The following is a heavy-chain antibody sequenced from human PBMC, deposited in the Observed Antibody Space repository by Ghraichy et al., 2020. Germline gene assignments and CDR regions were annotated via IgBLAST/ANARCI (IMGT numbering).Heavy chain of an antibody. CDR2: ISYDGSNK. J-gene: IGHJ4*02. CDR1: GFTFSSYA. CDR3: AREDWGFDY. D-gene: IGHD7-27*01. Sequence: LSLTCAASGFTFSSYAMHWVRQAPGKGLEWVAVISYDGSNKYYADSVKGRFTISRDNSKNTLYLQMNSLRAEDTAVYYCAREDWGFDYWGQGTLVTVSS. V-gene: IGHV3-30-3*01.